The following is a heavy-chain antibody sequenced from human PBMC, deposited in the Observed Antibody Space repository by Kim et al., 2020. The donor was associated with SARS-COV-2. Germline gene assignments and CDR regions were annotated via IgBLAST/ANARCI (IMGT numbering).Heavy chain of an antibody. V-gene: IGHV1-18*01. CDR3: ARDRLGYYDSSWFDP. J-gene: IGHJ5*02. CDR1: GYTFTSYG. Sequence: ASVKVSCKASGYTFTSYGISWVRQAPGQGLEWMGWISAYNGNTNYAQKLQGRVTMTTDTSTSTAYMELRSLRSDDTAVYYCARDRLGYYDSSWFDPWGQGTLVTVSS. CDR2: ISAYNGNT. D-gene: IGHD3-22*01.